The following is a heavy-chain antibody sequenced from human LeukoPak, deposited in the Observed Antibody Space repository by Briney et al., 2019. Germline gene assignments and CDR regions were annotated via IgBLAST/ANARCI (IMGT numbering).Heavy chain of an antibody. V-gene: IGHV4-34*01. CDR2: INHSGST. J-gene: IGHJ3*02. D-gene: IGHD3-10*01. CDR3: AKSNGYGLVDI. Sequence: SETLSLTCAVYGGSFSGYYWSWIRQPPGKGLEWIGEINHSGSTNYNPSLKSRVTISVDTSKNQFSLNLNSVTAADTAVYYCAKSNGYGLVDIWGQGTMVTVSS. CDR1: GGSFSGYY.